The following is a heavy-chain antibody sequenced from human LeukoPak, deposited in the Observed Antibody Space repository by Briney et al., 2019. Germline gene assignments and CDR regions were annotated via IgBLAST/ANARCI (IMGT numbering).Heavy chain of an antibody. CDR3: ARGIYDYVWGRIDY. CDR1: GYTFTSYY. Sequence: ASVKVSCKASGYTFTSYYMHWVRQAPGQGLEWMGIINPSGGSTSYAQKFQGRVTITADKSTSTAYMGLSSLRSEDTAVYYCARGIYDYVWGRIDYWGQGTLVTVSS. CDR2: INPSGGST. V-gene: IGHV1-46*01. D-gene: IGHD3-16*01. J-gene: IGHJ4*02.